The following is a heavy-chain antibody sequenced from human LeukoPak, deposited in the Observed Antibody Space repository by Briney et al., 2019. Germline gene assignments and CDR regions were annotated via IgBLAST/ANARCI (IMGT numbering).Heavy chain of an antibody. J-gene: IGHJ4*02. D-gene: IGHD3-9*01. CDR1: GGSISSYY. Sequence: PSETLSLTCTVSGGSISSYYWHWIRQPPGKGLEWIGYIYYSGSTNYNPSLKSRVTISVDTSRNQFSLKLSSVTAADTAVYYCARPHRDILTGSYYFDYWGQGTLVTVSS. CDR2: IYYSGST. V-gene: IGHV4-59*01. CDR3: ARPHRDILTGSYYFDY.